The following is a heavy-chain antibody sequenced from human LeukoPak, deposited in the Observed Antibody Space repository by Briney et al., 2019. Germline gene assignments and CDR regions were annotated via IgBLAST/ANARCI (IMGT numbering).Heavy chain of an antibody. J-gene: IGHJ4*02. CDR3: ARSPFGYFDY. D-gene: IGHD3-3*01. Sequence: GGSLRLSCVVSGFTFSSYNMNWVRQAPGKGLEWVSSISTSNNYIYYADSVTGRFTISRDNAKNSLYLQMNSLRAEDTAVYYCARSPFGYFDYWGQGTLVTVSS. CDR1: GFTFSSYN. CDR2: ISTSNNYI. V-gene: IGHV3-21*01.